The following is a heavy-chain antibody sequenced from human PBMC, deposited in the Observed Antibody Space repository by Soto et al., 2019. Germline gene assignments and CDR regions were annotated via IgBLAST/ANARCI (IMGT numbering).Heavy chain of an antibody. V-gene: IGHV1-18*01. Sequence: QVQLVQSGAEVKKPGASVKVSCKASGYTFTSYGISWVRQAPGQGLEWMGWISAYNGNTNYAQKLQGRGTMTTDTPTSTADMGLRSRRSDDTAGYYCAKYSNSPYYCYSYGMDVWGQGTTVTVSS. J-gene: IGHJ6*02. CDR3: AKYSNSPYYCYSYGMDV. D-gene: IGHD6-13*01. CDR2: ISAYNGNT. CDR1: GYTFTSYG.